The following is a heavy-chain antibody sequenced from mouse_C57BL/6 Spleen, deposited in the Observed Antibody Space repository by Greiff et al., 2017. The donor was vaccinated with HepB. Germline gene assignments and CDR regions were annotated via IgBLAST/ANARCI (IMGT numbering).Heavy chain of an antibody. D-gene: IGHD1-1*01. V-gene: IGHV1-9*01. J-gene: IGHJ1*03. CDR3: ARPHYYGSTDWYFDV. Sequence: QVQLKQSGAELMKPGASVKLSCKATGYTFTGYWIEWVKQRPGHGLEWIGEILPGSGSTNYNEKFKGKATFTADTSSNTAYMQLSSLTTEDSAIYYGARPHYYGSTDWYFDVWGTGTTVTVSS. CDR1: GYTFTGYW. CDR2: ILPGSGST.